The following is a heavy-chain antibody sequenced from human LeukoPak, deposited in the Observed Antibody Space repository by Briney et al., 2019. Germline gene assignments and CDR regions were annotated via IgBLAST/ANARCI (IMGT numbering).Heavy chain of an antibody. CDR3: TRDPRLTDY. J-gene: IGHJ4*02. CDR1: GFTFNSYG. V-gene: IGHV3-30*02. Sequence: GGSLRLSCAASGFTFNSYGIHWVRQAPGKGLEWVAFIRYDGSSKYYVDSVKGRFTISRDNAKNSLYLQMNSLRDDDTAVYYCTRDPRLTDYWGQGTLVTVSS. CDR2: IRYDGSSK.